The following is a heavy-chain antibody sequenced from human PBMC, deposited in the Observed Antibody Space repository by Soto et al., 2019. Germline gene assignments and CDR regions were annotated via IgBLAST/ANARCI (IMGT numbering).Heavy chain of an antibody. D-gene: IGHD3-3*01. CDR2: ISSSSSYI. Sequence: PVGSLRLSCAASGFTFSSYSMNWVRQAPGKGLEWVSSISSSSSYIYYADSVKGRFTISRDNAKNSLYLQMNSLRAEDTAVYYCARDHRITIPAPSREGTADYYYYGMDVWGQGTTVTVSS. V-gene: IGHV3-21*01. J-gene: IGHJ6*02. CDR3: ARDHRITIPAPSREGTADYYYYGMDV. CDR1: GFTFSSYS.